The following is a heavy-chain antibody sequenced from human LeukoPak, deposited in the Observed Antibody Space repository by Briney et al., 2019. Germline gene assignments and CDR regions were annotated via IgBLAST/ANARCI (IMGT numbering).Heavy chain of an antibody. CDR3: ARVAIVATIPSRGATDY. Sequence: NTSQTLSLTCTVSGGSISSGGYYWSWIRQHPGKGLEWIGYIYYSGSTYYNPSLKSRVTMSVDTSKNQFSLKLSSVTAADTAVYYCARVAIVATIPSRGATDYWGQGTLVTVSS. V-gene: IGHV4-31*03. CDR2: IYYSGST. D-gene: IGHD5-12*01. J-gene: IGHJ4*02. CDR1: GGSISSGGYY.